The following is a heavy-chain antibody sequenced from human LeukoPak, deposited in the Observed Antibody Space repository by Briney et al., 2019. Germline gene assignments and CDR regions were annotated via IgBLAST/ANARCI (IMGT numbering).Heavy chain of an antibody. CDR3: ARGHYGMDV. CDR1: GFTFSSYG. V-gene: IGHV3-30*03. J-gene: IGHJ6*02. Sequence: PGGSLRLSCPASGFTFSSYGMHWVRQAPGKGLEWVAVISYDGSNKYYADSVKGRFTISRDNSKNTLYLQMNSLRAEDTAVYYCARGHYGMDVWGQGTTVTVSS. CDR2: ISYDGSNK.